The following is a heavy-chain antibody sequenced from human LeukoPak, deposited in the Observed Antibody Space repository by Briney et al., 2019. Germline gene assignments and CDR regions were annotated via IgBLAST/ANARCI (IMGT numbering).Heavy chain of an antibody. J-gene: IGHJ6*03. CDR3: ARVKKGRGSGSFYYYYMDV. Sequence: SETLSLTCTVSGGSISSYYWSWIRQPPGKGLEWIGYIYYSGSTNYNPSLKSRATISVDTSKSQFSLKLSSVTAADTAVYYCARVKKGRGSGSFYYYYMDVWGKGTTVTISS. CDR1: GGSISSYY. V-gene: IGHV4-59*01. D-gene: IGHD3-10*01. CDR2: IYYSGST.